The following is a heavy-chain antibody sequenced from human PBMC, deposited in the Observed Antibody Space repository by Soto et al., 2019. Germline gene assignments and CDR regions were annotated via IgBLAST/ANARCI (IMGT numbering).Heavy chain of an antibody. D-gene: IGHD6-13*01. CDR1: GFTFTEYY. J-gene: IGHJ4*02. CDR2: INLNSGDT. V-gene: IGHV1-2*02. CDR3: GRDSAAAPGAYFDY. Sequence: QAQLVQSVPEVRKPGASVKVSCKASGFTFTEYYMHWLRQAPGQGLEWIGWINLNSGDTRFAEKFQGRVTVTRDTSINTAFMDFSSLISDDTAVYYCGRDSAAAPGAYFDYWGQGTLVTVSS.